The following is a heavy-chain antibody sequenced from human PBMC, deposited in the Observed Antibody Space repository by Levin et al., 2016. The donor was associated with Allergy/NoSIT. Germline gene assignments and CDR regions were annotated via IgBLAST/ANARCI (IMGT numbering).Heavy chain of an antibody. Sequence: GGSLRLSCAASGFTVSSNYMSWVRQAPGKGLEWVSVIYSGGSTYYADSVKGRFTISRDNSKNTLYLQMNSLRAEDTAVYYCARGFGTVTTGYGMDVWGQGTTVTVSS. CDR1: GFTVSSNY. V-gene: IGHV3-53*01. CDR3: ARGFGTVTTGYGMDV. J-gene: IGHJ6*02. D-gene: IGHD4-11*01. CDR2: IYSGGST.